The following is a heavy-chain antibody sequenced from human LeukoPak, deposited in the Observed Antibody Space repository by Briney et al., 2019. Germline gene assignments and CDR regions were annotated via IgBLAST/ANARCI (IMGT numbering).Heavy chain of an antibody. J-gene: IGHJ6*03. CDR1: GFTFMKYS. V-gene: IGHV3-23*01. D-gene: IGHD4-11*01. Sequence: GGSLRLSCAASGFTFMKYSMTWVRQAPGKGLEWVSAITGSGAFTDYADSVKGRFTISRDNSKNTLYLQMNSLRAEDTAVYYCAKDMVSYSSPNYYYYYMDVWGKGTTVTISS. CDR2: ITGSGAFT. CDR3: AKDMVSYSSPNYYYYYMDV.